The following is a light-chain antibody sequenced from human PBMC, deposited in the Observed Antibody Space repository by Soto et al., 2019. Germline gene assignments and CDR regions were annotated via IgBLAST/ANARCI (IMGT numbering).Light chain of an antibody. CDR1: QSVSSS. J-gene: IGKJ5*01. CDR3: QQYNNWPPIT. V-gene: IGKV3-15*01. CDR2: GAS. Sequence: EIVLTQSPATLSLSPGEGATLSCRASQSVSSSLAWYQQKPGQAPRLLIYGASTRATGIPVRFSGSGSGTEFTLTISSLQSEDFAVYYCQQYNNWPPITFGQGTRLEI.